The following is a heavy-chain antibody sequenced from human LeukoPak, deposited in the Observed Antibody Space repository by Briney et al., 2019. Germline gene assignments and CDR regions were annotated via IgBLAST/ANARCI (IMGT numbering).Heavy chain of an antibody. CDR3: ARATWLPVGLYYYDSSGYYYYFDY. CDR1: GGSISSYY. CDR2: IYYSGST. D-gene: IGHD3-22*01. J-gene: IGHJ4*02. V-gene: IGHV4-59*01. Sequence: TSETLSLTCTVPGGSISSYYWSWIRQPPGKGLEWIGYIYYSGSTNYNPSLKSRVTISVDTSKNQFSLKLSSVTAADTAVYYCARATWLPVGLYYYDSSGYYYYFDYWGQGTLVTVSS.